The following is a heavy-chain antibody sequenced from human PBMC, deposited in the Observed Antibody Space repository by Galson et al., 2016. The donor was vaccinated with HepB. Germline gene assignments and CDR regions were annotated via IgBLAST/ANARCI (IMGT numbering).Heavy chain of an antibody. V-gene: IGHV1-18*01. CDR1: GYTLTDYG. CDR2: ISPYTGHT. D-gene: IGHD6-25*01. Sequence: SVKVSCKASGYTLTDYGITWVRQAPGQGLEWIAWISPYTGHTRYAQKVKGRVTVTTDSSTSTASMEMRSLRSDDTAMYYCARGHRGGPTRQIDYWGQGTLVSVSS. CDR3: ARGHRGGPTRQIDY. J-gene: IGHJ4*02.